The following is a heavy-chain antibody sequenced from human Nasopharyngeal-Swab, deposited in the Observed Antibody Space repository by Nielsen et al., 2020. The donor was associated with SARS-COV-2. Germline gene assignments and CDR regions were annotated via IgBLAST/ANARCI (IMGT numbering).Heavy chain of an antibody. Sequence: ASVKVSCKASGYTFTGYYMHWVRQAPGQGLEWMGWINPNSGGTNYAQKFQSRVTMTRDTSISTAYMELSRLRSDDTAVYYCARPRRGYSYGYFDYWGQGTLVTVSS. D-gene: IGHD5-18*01. CDR2: INPNSGGT. J-gene: IGHJ4*02. CDR1: GYTFTGYY. V-gene: IGHV1-2*02. CDR3: ARPRRGYSYGYFDY.